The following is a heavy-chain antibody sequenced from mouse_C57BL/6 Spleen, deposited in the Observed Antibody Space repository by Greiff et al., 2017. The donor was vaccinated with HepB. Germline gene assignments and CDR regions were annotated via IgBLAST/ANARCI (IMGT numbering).Heavy chain of an antibody. Sequence: VKLQESGAELVRPGTSVKLSCKASGYTFTSYWMHWVKQRPGQGLEWIGVIDPSDSYTNYNQKFKGKATLTVDTSSSTAYMQLSSLTSEDSAVYYCARGGLRRGKAMDYWGQGTSVTVSS. CDR3: ARGGLRRGKAMDY. J-gene: IGHJ4*01. V-gene: IGHV1-59*01. D-gene: IGHD2-4*01. CDR2: IDPSDSYT. CDR1: GYTFTSYW.